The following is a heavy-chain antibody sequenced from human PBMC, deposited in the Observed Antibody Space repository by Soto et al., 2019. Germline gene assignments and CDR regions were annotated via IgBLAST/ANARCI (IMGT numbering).Heavy chain of an antibody. CDR2: ISYDGSNK. D-gene: IGHD1-20*01. CDR3: AINNWNDADAFDI. CDR1: GFTFSSYA. V-gene: IGHV3-30-3*01. J-gene: IGHJ3*02. Sequence: QVQLVESGGGVVQPGRSLRLSCAASGFTFSSYAMHWVRQAPGKGLEWVAVISYDGSNKYYADSVKGRFTISRDNSKNTLYLQMNSLRAEDTAVYYCAINNWNDADAFDIWGQGTMVTVSS.